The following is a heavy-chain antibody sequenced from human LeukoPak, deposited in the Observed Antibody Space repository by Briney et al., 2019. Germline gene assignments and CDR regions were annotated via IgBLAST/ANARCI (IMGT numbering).Heavy chain of an antibody. D-gene: IGHD6-19*01. J-gene: IGHJ4*02. V-gene: IGHV3-7*01. CDR3: ARLQRSVTGTL. Sequence: GGSLRLSCAAAGFTFSSYWMSWVRQAPGKGLEWVANIKQDGSEKQYVDSMKGRFTISRDNAKNSLYLQMSSLRGEDTAVYYCARLQRSVTGTLWGQGTLVIVSS. CDR1: GFTFSSYW. CDR2: IKQDGSEK.